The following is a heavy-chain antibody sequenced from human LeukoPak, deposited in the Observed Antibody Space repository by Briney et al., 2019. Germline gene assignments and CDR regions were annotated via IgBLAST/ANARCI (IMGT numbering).Heavy chain of an antibody. CDR3: ARSVTIFGVVSIDY. CDR2: IYHSGST. CDR1: GGSISSGGYY. V-gene: IGHV4-30-2*01. Sequence: SQTLSLTCTVSGGSISSGGYYWSWIRQPPGKGLEWLGYIYHSGSTYYNPSLKSRVTISVDRSKNQFSLKLSSVTAADTAVYYCARSVTIFGVVSIDYWGQGTLVTVSS. D-gene: IGHD3-3*01. J-gene: IGHJ4*02.